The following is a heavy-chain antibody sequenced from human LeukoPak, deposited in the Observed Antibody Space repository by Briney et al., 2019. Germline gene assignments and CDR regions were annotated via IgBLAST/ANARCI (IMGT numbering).Heavy chain of an antibody. CDR3: ARGYCSSSSCYFWFDP. D-gene: IGHD2-2*01. Sequence: ASVKVSCKASGYTFTGYYMHWVRQAPGQGLEWMGWINPNSGGTNYAQKFQGRVTMTRDTSISTAYMELSRLRSDDTAVYYCARGYCSSSSCYFWFDPWGQGTLVTVSS. CDR2: INPNSGGT. CDR1: GYTFTGYY. V-gene: IGHV1-2*02. J-gene: IGHJ5*02.